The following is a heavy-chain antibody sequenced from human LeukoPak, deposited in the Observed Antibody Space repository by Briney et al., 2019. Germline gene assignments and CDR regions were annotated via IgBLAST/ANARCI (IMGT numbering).Heavy chain of an antibody. CDR1: GGSISSYY. V-gene: IGHV4-4*07. Sequence: SQTLSLTRTVSGGSISSYYWSWIRQPAGKGLEWIGRIYTSGSTNYNPSLKSRVTISVDTSKNQFSLKLSSVTAADTAVYFCAREKLVEHNDAFDIWGQGTTVTVSS. J-gene: IGHJ3*02. D-gene: IGHD3-9*01. CDR2: IYTSGST. CDR3: AREKLVEHNDAFDI.